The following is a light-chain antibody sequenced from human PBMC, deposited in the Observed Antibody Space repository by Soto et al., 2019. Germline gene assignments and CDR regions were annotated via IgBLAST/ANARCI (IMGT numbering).Light chain of an antibody. CDR2: GAS. J-gene: IGKJ1*01. V-gene: IGKV3-15*01. Sequence: ERVISRSPPTVCVYPGERATLSCRASQSVSSDLAWYHQKPGQPPRLLIYGASTRATGIPARFSGSGSGTEFTLTINSLQSEDFAVYYCQQYNNWPRTFAQRTKVDIK. CDR3: QQYNNWPRT. CDR1: QSVSSD.